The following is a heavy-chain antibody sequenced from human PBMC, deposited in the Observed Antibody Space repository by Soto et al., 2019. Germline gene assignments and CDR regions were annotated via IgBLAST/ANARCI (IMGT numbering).Heavy chain of an antibody. CDR2: INPKGGGT. CDR3: ARESVAMTKDFDY. Sequence: QVQLLQSGAEVKKPGASVKVSCKASGYTFIDYYMHWVRQAPGQGPEWMGCINPKGGGTKYAQKSQDWVTMTWDTSISTAYMELNRPRSDDTAVYYCARESVAMTKDFDYWGQGTLVTVSS. CDR1: GYTFIDYY. V-gene: IGHV1-2*04. D-gene: IGHD2-21*02. J-gene: IGHJ4*02.